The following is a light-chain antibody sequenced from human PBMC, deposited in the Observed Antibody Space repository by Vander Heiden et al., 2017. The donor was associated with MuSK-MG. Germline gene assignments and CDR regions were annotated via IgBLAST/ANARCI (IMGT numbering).Light chain of an antibody. Sequence: EIVLTQSPGTLSLSPGERVTLSCRASQSVSRNFLAWYQKKPGQAPRLLISGASSRANGIPDRFSGSGSGTDFTLTISRREPEDFAVYFWQQDGSSQTFGQGTKVEIK. J-gene: IGKJ1*01. V-gene: IGKV3-20*01. CDR2: GAS. CDR1: QSVSRNF. CDR3: QQDGSSQT.